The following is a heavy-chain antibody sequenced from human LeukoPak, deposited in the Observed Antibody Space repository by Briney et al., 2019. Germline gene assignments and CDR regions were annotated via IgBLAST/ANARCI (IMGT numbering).Heavy chain of an antibody. D-gene: IGHD5-12*01. V-gene: IGHV3-30*04. J-gene: IGHJ4*02. CDR2: ISHDGSGT. CDR3: ARDFVATMPAVTTNFGY. Sequence: PGGSLRLSCAASGFTFRSYAMHWVRQAPGKGLEWVAVISHDGSGTYYADSVKGRFSISRDDSKNTLYLQMNSLGAEDTAMYYCARDFVATMPAVTTNFGYWGQGTLVTVSS. CDR1: GFTFRSYA.